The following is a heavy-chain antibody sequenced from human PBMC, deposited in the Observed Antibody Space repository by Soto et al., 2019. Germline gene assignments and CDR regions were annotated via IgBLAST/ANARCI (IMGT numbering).Heavy chain of an antibody. V-gene: IGHV1-69*12. D-gene: IGHD2-2*01. CDR1: GGTFSSYA. CDR2: IIPIFGTA. Sequence: QVQLVQSGAEVKKPGSSVKVSCKASGGTFSSYAISWVRQAPGQGLEWMGGIIPIFGTANYAQKFQGRVTITADEYPSTAYRELSSMRTEDTAVYFCAGEPHCIRTSCYLAWFDPSGQGTLVTVSS. CDR3: AGEPHCIRTSCYLAWFDP. J-gene: IGHJ5*02.